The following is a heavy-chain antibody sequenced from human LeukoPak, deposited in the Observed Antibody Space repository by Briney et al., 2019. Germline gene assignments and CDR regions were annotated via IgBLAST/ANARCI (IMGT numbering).Heavy chain of an antibody. D-gene: IGHD1-26*01. Sequence: ASVKVSCKVSGYTLTELSMHWVRQAPGKGLEWMGGFDPEDGETIYAQKFKGRVTMTEDTSTDTAYMELSSLRSEDTAVYYCAMVRSYGDAFDIWGQGTMVTVSS. J-gene: IGHJ3*02. CDR3: AMVRSYGDAFDI. V-gene: IGHV1-24*01. CDR1: GYTLTELS. CDR2: FDPEDGET.